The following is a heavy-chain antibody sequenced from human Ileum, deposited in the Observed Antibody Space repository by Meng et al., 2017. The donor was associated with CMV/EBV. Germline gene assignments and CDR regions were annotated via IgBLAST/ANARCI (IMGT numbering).Heavy chain of an antibody. V-gene: IGHV2-5*02. D-gene: IGHD6-6*01. CDR2: IHGGGGK. CDR1: GFALTTNVES. CDR3: VHRYSSSSGQVS. Sequence: QFTLKESGPPLLKPTQTLMLTGTFSGFALTTNVESVGWIRQPPGKALEWLALIHGGGGKQYSPSLQSRLTATRDTSKNQVVLTMTNMDPVDTATYYCVHRYSSSSGQVSWGQGTLVTVSS. J-gene: IGHJ5*02.